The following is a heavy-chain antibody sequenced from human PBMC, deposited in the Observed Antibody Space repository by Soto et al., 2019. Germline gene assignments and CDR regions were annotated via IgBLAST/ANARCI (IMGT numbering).Heavy chain of an antibody. CDR2: INPSGGST. Sequence: ASATVSCKASVDTFNSNYMHWVRQAPGQGLEWMGIINPSGGSTSYAQKFQGRVTMTRDTSTSTVYMELSSLRAEDTAVYYCAGWGYSPGWGQGTLVTVSS. CDR1: VDTFNSNY. V-gene: IGHV1-46*02. CDR3: AGWGYSPG. D-gene: IGHD5-18*01. J-gene: IGHJ4*02.